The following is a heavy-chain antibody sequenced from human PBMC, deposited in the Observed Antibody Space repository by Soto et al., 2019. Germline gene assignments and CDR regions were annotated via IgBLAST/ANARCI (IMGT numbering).Heavy chain of an antibody. Sequence: GGSLRLSCAASGFTFSSYAMSWVRQAPGKGLEWVSAISGRGGSTYYADSVKGRFTISRDNSKNTLYLQMNSLRAEDTAVYYCAKQDYGASYYYYYMDVWGKGTTVTVSS. CDR2: ISGRGGST. V-gene: IGHV3-23*01. J-gene: IGHJ6*03. CDR3: AKQDYGASYYYYYMDV. D-gene: IGHD4-17*01. CDR1: GFTFSSYA.